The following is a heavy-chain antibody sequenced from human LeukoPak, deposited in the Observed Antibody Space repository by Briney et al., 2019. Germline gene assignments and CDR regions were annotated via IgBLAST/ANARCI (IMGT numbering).Heavy chain of an antibody. Sequence: GALRLSCAASGFTVSSNYMSWVRQAPGKGLEWVSVIYSGGSTYYADSVKGRFTISRDNSKNTLYLQMNSLRAEDTAVYYCARGYGNYYFDYWGQGTLVTVSS. CDR1: GFTVSSNY. CDR2: IYSGGST. J-gene: IGHJ4*02. V-gene: IGHV3-66*01. D-gene: IGHD4-11*01. CDR3: ARGYGNYYFDY.